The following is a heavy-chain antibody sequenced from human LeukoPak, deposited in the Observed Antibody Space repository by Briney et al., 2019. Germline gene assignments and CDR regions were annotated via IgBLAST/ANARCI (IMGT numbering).Heavy chain of an antibody. J-gene: IGHJ3*02. Sequence: SETLSLTCAVYGGSFSGYYWSWIRQPPGKGLEWIGEINHSGSTNYNPSLKSRVTISVDTSKSQFSLKLSSVTAADTAVYYCASLRKRGGAFDIWGQGTMVTVSS. V-gene: IGHV4-34*01. CDR3: ASLRKRGGAFDI. CDR1: GGSFSGYY. CDR2: INHSGST.